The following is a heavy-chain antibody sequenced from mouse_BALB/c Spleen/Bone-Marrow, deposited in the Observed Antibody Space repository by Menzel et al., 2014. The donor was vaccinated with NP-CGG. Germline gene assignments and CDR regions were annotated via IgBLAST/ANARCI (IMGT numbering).Heavy chain of an antibody. CDR2: IDPENSNT. Sequence: VQLQQSGAELVRPGALVKLSCKASGFNIKDYYMHWVKQRPEQGLEWIGWIDPENSNTIYDPKFQGKASITADTSSNTAYLQLSSLTSEDTAVYYCVAYYRYEYYFDYWGQGTTLTVSS. CDR3: VAYYRYEYYFDY. D-gene: IGHD2-14*01. V-gene: IGHV14-1*02. CDR1: GFNIKDYY. J-gene: IGHJ2*01.